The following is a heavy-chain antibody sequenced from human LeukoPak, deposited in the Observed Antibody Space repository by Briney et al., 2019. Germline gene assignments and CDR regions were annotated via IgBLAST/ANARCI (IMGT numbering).Heavy chain of an antibody. V-gene: IGHV4-39*01. Sequence: SETLSLTCNVSGGSISDNDYSWDWIRQPPGKGLEWMGCIHYSGTTYSNPSLKSRISISVDTSKSQFSLKLRSVTAADTAVYYCVRRYYFVSGSYYPFDFWGQGTLVTVSS. J-gene: IGHJ4*02. D-gene: IGHD3-10*01. CDR3: VRRYYFVSGSYYPFDF. CDR1: GGSISDNDYS. CDR2: IHYSGTT.